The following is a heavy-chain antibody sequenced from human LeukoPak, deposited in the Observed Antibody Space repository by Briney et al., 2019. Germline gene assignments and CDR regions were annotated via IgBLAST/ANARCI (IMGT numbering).Heavy chain of an antibody. CDR1: GGSFSGYS. V-gene: IGHV4-34*01. CDR3: ARGPMRSWFDP. J-gene: IGHJ5*02. CDR2: INHSGSS. Sequence: SETLSLTCAVYGGSFSGYSWHWIRQPPGKGLEWIGEINHSGSSNYSPSLKSRVTISLDTSKNQFSLKLTSITAADTAVYYCARGPMRSWFDPWGQGTLVTVSS.